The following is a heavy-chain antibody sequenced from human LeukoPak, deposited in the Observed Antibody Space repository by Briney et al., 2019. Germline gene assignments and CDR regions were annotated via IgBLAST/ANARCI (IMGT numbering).Heavy chain of an antibody. CDR1: GFTFSSYS. V-gene: IGHV3-21*04. CDR2: ISSSSSYI. CDR3: ARGRIGGNWFDP. J-gene: IGHJ5*02. D-gene: IGHD3-16*01. Sequence: GGSLRLSCAASGFTFSSYSMNWVRQAPGKGLEWVSSISSSSSYIYYADSVKGRFTISRDNAKNTLYLQMNSLRAEDTAVYYCARGRIGGNWFDPWGQGTLVTVSS.